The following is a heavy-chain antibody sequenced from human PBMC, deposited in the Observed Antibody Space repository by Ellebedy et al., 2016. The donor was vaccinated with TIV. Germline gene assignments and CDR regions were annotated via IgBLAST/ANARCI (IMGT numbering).Heavy chain of an antibody. CDR1: GDSISSSSNY. CDR3: ARWFGELLYVRWFDP. Sequence: SETLSLTCTVSGDSISSSSNYWGWIRQPPGKGLEWIGSIYYTGSTDYNPSLKIRVAISADTSKHQFSRRLSSVTAAETAVYYCARWFGELLYVRWFDPWGQGTLVTVSS. J-gene: IGHJ5*02. V-gene: IGHV4-39*01. D-gene: IGHD3-10*01. CDR2: IYYTGST.